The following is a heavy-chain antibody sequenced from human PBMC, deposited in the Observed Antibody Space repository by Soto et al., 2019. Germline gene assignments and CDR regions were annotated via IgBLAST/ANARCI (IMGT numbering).Heavy chain of an antibody. CDR1: GFRFDDYS. Sequence: EVQLVESGEGLVQPGGSLRLSCAASGFRFDDYSMNWVRQPPGKGLEWISYINSASGTTYYADSVKGRFTISRDNAQNSLYMQMNSLWAEDTAVYYCAKDEFYAFDIWSQGTMVTVSP. J-gene: IGHJ3*02. CDR3: AKDEFYAFDI. CDR2: INSASGTT. D-gene: IGHD3-10*01. V-gene: IGHV3-48*01.